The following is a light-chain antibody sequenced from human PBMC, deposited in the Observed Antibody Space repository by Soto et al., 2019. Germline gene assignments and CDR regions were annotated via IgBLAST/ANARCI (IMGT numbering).Light chain of an antibody. Sequence: SALTQPPSASGSPGQSVTISCTGTSNDAGGYNYVSWYQQHPGKAPKLMIYEVNKRPSGVPDRFSRSKSGNTASLTVSGLQSEYEADYYCSSFAVSNSFVFGNGTKVTVL. CDR1: SNDAGGYNY. V-gene: IGLV2-8*01. J-gene: IGLJ1*01. CDR2: EVN. CDR3: SSFAVSNSFV.